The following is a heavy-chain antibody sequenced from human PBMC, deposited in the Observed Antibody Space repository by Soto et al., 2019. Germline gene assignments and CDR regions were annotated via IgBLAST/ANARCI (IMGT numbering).Heavy chain of an antibody. CDR3: ARHVDSGSYADWYFHI. D-gene: IGHD3-10*01. V-gene: IGHV4-39*01. Sequence: PSETLSLTCSVSGGSINSNNYYCGWMRQPPWKGLEWIGSIYYSGYTYYNPSLKSRITTSLDTSKNQVSLKLSSVTAADTAVYYCARHVDSGSYADWYFHILGRGTLVSVSS. CDR2: IYYSGYT. J-gene: IGHJ2*01. CDR1: GGSINSNNYY.